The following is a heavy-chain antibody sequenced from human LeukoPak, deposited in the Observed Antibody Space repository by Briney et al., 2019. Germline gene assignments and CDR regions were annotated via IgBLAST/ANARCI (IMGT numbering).Heavy chain of an antibody. CDR1: GYTFTTYY. J-gene: IGHJ5*02. CDR2: MNPNSGDT. V-gene: IGHV1-8*02. CDR3: ARAELIWLGELSLRGRNWFDP. D-gene: IGHD3-10*01. Sequence: ASVKVSCKASGYTFTTYYMNWVRQATGQGLEWMGWMNPNSGDTGYTQKFQDRGTMTRNTSISKAYMELSSLRSEDTAVYYCARAELIWLGELSLRGRNWFDPWGQGTLVTVSS.